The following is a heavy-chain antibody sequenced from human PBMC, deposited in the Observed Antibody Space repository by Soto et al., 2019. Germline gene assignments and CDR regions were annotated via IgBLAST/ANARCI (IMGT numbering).Heavy chain of an antibody. J-gene: IGHJ6*02. CDR1: GFTFSSYA. CDR3: ARDCSRHTLLIYYYYVMDV. Sequence: GGSLRLSCAASGFTFSSYAMHWARQAPGKGLEWVAVISYDGSNKYYADSVKGRFTISRDNSKNTLYLQMNSLRAEDTAVYYCARDCSRHTLLIYYYYVMDVWAQGTTVTVSS. D-gene: IGHD2-21*01. V-gene: IGHV3-30-3*01. CDR2: ISYDGSNK.